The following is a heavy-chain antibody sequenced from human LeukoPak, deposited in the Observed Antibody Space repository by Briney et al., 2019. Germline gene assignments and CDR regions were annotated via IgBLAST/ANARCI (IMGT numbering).Heavy chain of an antibody. CDR3: TRLAVEDTSGYPYDY. V-gene: IGHV3-73*01. Sequence: GGSLRLSCVASGFTFSGSAIHWVRQGSGKGLEWVGRIKSKANGYATVYAASLKGRFTISRDDSKNTAYLQMNSLKTEDTAVYYCTRLAVEDTSGYPYDYWGQGTLVTVSS. CDR1: GFTFSGSA. J-gene: IGHJ4*02. D-gene: IGHD3-22*01. CDR2: IKSKANGYAT.